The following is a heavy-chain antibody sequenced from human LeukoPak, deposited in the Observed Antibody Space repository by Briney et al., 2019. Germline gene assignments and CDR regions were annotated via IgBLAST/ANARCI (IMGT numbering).Heavy chain of an antibody. CDR3: ARGQSIAVAGLDY. D-gene: IGHD6-19*01. J-gene: IGHJ4*02. CDR2: INAGNGNT. Sequence: ASVKVSCKASGYTFTSYAMHWVRQAPGQRLEWMGWINAGNGNTKYSQKFQGRVTITRDTAASTAYMELSSLRSEDTAVYYCARGQSIAVAGLDYWGQGTLVTVSS. V-gene: IGHV1-3*01. CDR1: GYTFTSYA.